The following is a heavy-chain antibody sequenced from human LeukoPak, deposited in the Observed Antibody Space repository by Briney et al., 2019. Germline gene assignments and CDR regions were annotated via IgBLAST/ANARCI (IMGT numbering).Heavy chain of an antibody. V-gene: IGHV4-34*01. CDR2: IYHSGNT. CDR1: GGSFSGYY. Sequence: TSETLSLTCAVYGGSFSGYYWSWIRQPPGKGLEWIGQIYHSGNTKYNGSLKSRVTISVDTSKNQFSLKLSSVTAADTAVYYCARNSSVDTAMARGYFDYWGQGTLVTVSS. CDR3: ARNSSVDTAMARGYFDY. D-gene: IGHD5-18*01. J-gene: IGHJ4*02.